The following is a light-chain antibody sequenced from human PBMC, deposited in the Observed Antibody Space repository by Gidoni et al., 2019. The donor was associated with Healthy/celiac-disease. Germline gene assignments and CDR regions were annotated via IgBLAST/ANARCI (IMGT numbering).Light chain of an antibody. V-gene: IGKV3-11*01. Sequence: EIVLTQSSATLSLSPGERATLSCRASQSVSSYLAWYQQKPGQAPRLLIYDASNRATGIPARFSGSGSGTDFTLTISSLEPEDFAVYYCQQRSNWPALTFXGXTKVEIK. CDR2: DAS. J-gene: IGKJ4*01. CDR1: QSVSSY. CDR3: QQRSNWPALT.